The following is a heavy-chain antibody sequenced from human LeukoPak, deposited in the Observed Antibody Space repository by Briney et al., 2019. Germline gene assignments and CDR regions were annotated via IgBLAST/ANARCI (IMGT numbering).Heavy chain of an antibody. D-gene: IGHD3-10*01. V-gene: IGHV4-4*02. CDR1: GGSISSXNW. CDR3: ARKDYGSGSFSRSFDS. CDR2: IYHSGST. J-gene: IGHJ4*02. Sequence: SGTXXLTCAVSGGSISSXNWWXWXRXXPXKXLEXIXXIYHSGSTNYNPSLKSRVTISVDKSKNQFSLKLNSVTAADTAVYYCARKDYGSGSFSRSFDSWGQGTLVTVSS.